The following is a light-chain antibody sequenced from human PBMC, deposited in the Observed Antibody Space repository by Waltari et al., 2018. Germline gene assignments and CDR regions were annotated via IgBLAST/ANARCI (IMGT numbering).Light chain of an antibody. V-gene: IGKV3-20*01. CDR1: QSLSSSY. J-gene: IGKJ1*01. CDR2: DAS. CDR3: QQYDASSPT. Sequence: EIVLTQSPGTLSLSPGERATLSCRASQSLSSSYLAWYQQKPGQAPRLPIFDASSRATGIPDRFSGSGSGTDFTLTINRLEPEDFAVYYCQQYDASSPTFGQGTKVDIK.